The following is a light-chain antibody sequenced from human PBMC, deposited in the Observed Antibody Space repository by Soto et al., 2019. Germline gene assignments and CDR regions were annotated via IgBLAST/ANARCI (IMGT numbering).Light chain of an antibody. CDR3: SSYTRSSTYV. CDR2: EIS. CDR1: SSDVGSYNY. J-gene: IGLJ1*01. V-gene: IGLV2-14*03. Sequence: QSVLTQPASVSGSPGQSITISCTGTSSDVGSYNYVSWERQHPGRPPKRLIYEISNRTSGVSNRSSGSKSRNTASLTISGLKAEDEADYYCSSYTRSSTYVLGTGTKVTVL.